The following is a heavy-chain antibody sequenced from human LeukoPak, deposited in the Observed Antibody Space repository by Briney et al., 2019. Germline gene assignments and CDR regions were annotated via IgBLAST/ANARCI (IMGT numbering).Heavy chain of an antibody. CDR1: GFTFSSYA. D-gene: IGHD4-17*01. V-gene: IGHV3-30-3*01. CDR3: ARDKGGLYGDYD. Sequence: GGSLRLSCAASGFTFSSYAMHWVRPAPGKGLEWVAVISYDGSNKYYADSVKGRFTISRDNSKNTLYLQMNSLRAEDTAVYYCARDKGGLYGDYDWAQGTLVTVSS. CDR2: ISYDGSNK. J-gene: IGHJ4*02.